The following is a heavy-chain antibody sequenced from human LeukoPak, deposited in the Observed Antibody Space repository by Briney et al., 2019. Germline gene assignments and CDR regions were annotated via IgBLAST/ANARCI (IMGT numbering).Heavy chain of an antibody. D-gene: IGHD6-13*01. CDR3: ARYLIAAAGTRSISRHWFDP. CDR1: GYTFTGYY. Sequence: AASVKVSCKASGYTFTGYYMHWVRQAPGQGLEWMGWINPKSGGTNYAQKSQGRVTMTRDTSISTAYMELSRLRSDDTAVYYCARYLIAAAGTRSISRHWFDPWGQGTLVTVSS. V-gene: IGHV1-2*02. J-gene: IGHJ5*02. CDR2: INPKSGGT.